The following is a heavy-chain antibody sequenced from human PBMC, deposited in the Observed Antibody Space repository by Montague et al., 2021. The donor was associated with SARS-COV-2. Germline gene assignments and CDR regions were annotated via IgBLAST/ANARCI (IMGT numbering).Heavy chain of an antibody. Sequence: SETLSLTCTVSGVSISSYYCTWIRQPPGKGLEWIGFIYYSGSTNYNPSLNSRVTISVDTAKNQFSLKLSSVTAADTAIYYCAKQALTRYCTTTTCFGAAFDIWGQGTMVTVSS. J-gene: IGHJ3*02. D-gene: IGHD2-2*01. CDR3: AKQALTRYCTTTTCFGAAFDI. V-gene: IGHV4-59*08. CDR2: IYYSGST. CDR1: GVSISSYY.